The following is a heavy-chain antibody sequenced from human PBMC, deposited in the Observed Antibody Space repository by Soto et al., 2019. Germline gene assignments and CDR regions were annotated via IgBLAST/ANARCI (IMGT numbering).Heavy chain of an antibody. J-gene: IGHJ3*02. V-gene: IGHV3-53*02. CDR1: GFTVSSNY. D-gene: IGHD6-19*01. CDR3: AGQIAVAGNDAFDI. Sequence: EVQLVETGGGLIQPGGSLRLSCAASGFTVSSNYMSWVRQAPGKGLEWVSVIYSGGSTYYADSVKGRFTISRDNSKNTLYLQMNSLRAEDTAVYYCAGQIAVAGNDAFDIWCQGTMVTVSS. CDR2: IYSGGST.